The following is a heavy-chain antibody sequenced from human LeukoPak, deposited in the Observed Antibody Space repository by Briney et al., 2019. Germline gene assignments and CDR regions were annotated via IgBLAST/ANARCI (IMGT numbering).Heavy chain of an antibody. Sequence: GGSLRLSCTASGFTFGDYAMSWVRQAPGKGLEWVGLISCNVYGGYTEYAASVQGRITISRNDSKKIAYLQMNSLKAEDTAVCYCTREHRYSSSLNPGEFDYWGQGTLDTVST. CDR3: TREHRYSSSLNPGEFDY. CDR2: ISCNVYGGYT. CDR1: GFTFGDYA. V-gene: IGHV3-49*04. D-gene: IGHD6-13*01. J-gene: IGHJ4*02.